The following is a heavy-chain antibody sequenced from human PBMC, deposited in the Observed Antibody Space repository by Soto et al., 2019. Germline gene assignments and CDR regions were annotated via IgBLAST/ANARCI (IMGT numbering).Heavy chain of an antibody. Sequence: SETLALTCTVSGRSLRSYYWRWMREPPGKGLEWIGYMYNTGSTIYNPSLKSRVTISVDTSKNQFSLRLNSVTAADTAVYYCARPTYNSGSPFDYWGQGTLVTVSS. V-gene: IGHV4-59*01. CDR3: ARPTYNSGSPFDY. D-gene: IGHD1-20*01. CDR2: MYNTGST. CDR1: GRSLRSYY. J-gene: IGHJ4*02.